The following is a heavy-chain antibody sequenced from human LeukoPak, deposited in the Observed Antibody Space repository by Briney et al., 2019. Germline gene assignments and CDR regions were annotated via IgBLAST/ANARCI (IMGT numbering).Heavy chain of an antibody. CDR1: GFTFSSYA. J-gene: IGHJ6*02. CDR3: AREKDSAHYYGMDV. V-gene: IGHV3-30*04. CDR2: ISYDGSNK. D-gene: IGHD1-26*01. Sequence: PGGSLRLSCAASGFTFSSYAMHWVRQAPGKGLEWVAVISYDGSNKYYADSVKGRFTISRDNSKNTLYLQMNSLRAEDTAVYYCAREKDSAHYYGMDVWGQGTTVTVSS.